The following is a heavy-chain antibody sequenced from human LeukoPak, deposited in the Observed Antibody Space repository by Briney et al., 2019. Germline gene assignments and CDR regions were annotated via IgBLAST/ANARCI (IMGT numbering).Heavy chain of an antibody. CDR2: INHSGST. Sequence: GSLRLSCAVSGFTFSDYYMSWIRQPPGKGLEWIGEINHSGSTNYNPSLKSRVTISVDTSKNQFSLKLSSVTAADTAVYYCARSRAAAGKDYWGQGTLVTVSS. V-gene: IGHV4-34*01. D-gene: IGHD6-13*01. CDR1: GFTFSDYY. CDR3: ARSRAAAGKDY. J-gene: IGHJ4*02.